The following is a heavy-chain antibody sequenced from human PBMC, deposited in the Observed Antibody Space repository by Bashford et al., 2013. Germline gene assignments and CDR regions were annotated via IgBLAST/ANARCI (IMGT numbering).Heavy chain of an antibody. CDR2: ISSRYSDT. D-gene: IGHD2-21*02. CDR3: ATLYCGGDCYSFTGKYYFDY. J-gene: IGHJ4*02. Sequence: GGSLRLSCAASGFTFSDYYMSWVRQAPGKGLEWVSFISSRYSDTNYADSVKGRFTISRDYAKNSLYLQMNSLRAEDTAVYYCATLYCGGDCYSFTGKYYFDYWGPGNPGHRLL. V-gene: IGHV3-11*06. CDR1: GFTFSDYY.